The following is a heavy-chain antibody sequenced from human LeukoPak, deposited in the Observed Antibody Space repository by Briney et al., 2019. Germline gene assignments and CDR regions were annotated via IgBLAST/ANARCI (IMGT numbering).Heavy chain of an antibody. Sequence: GGSLRLSCAASGFTFSSYGMSWVRQPPGKGLEWVSGISWNSGSIGYADSVKGRFTISRDNAKNSLYLQMNSLRAEDTAVYYCAELGITMIGGVWGKGTTVTISS. V-gene: IGHV3-20*04. CDR3: AELGITMIGGV. CDR2: ISWNSGSI. J-gene: IGHJ6*04. CDR1: GFTFSSYG. D-gene: IGHD3-10*02.